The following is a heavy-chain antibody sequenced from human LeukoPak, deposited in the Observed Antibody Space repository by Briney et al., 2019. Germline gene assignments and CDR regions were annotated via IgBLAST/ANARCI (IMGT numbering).Heavy chain of an antibody. CDR1: GGSFSGYY. CDR3: ARGRVLAAAVRDYCYYGMDV. Sequence: PSETLSLTCAVYGGSFSGYYWSWIRQPPGKGLEWIGEINHSGSTNYNPSLKSRVTISVDTSKNQFSLKLSSVTAADTAVYYCARGRVLAAAVRDYCYYGMDVWGQGTTVTVSS. D-gene: IGHD6-13*01. CDR2: INHSGST. J-gene: IGHJ6*02. V-gene: IGHV4-34*01.